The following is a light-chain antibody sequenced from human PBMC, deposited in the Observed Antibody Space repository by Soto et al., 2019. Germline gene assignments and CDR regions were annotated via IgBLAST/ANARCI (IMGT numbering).Light chain of an antibody. CDR1: QTISRW. CDR3: HSRA. V-gene: IGKV1-5*01. J-gene: IGKJ5*01. Sequence: DSQTTQSPSSPSASVGGRVAITCRASQTISRWLAWYQQKPGRAPKLLIYDASTLESGVPSRFSGSGSETEFTLTISRLQPDDFATYFCHSRAFGQGTRLEIK. CDR2: DAS.